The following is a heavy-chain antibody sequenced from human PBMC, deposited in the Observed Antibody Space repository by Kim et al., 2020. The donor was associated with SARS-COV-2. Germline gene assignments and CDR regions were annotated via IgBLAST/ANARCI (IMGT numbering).Heavy chain of an antibody. CDR1: GNTFTSSH. CDR3: ARGTWGGGGWGYGSEQYNRFAS. V-gene: IGHV1-46*03. CDR2: INPSGGST. D-gene: IGHD3-10*01. Sequence: ASVKVSCKASGNTFTSSHIQWVRQAPGQGLEWMGVINPSGGSTTYAQKLQGRVIMTRDTSTGTVYMELSSLRSEDTALYYFARGTWGGGGWGYGSEQYNRFASRGQGTLVTVSS. J-gene: IGHJ5*01.